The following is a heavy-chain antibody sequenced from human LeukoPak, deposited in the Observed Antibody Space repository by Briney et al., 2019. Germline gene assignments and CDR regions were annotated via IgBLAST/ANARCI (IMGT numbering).Heavy chain of an antibody. CDR3: ARIQVRTYYFDY. CDR1: GFTVSSNY. V-gene: IGHV3-66*02. D-gene: IGHD2-2*01. Sequence: GGSLRLSCAASGFTVSSNYMSWVRQAPGKGLEWVSVIYSGGSTYYADSVKGRFTISRDNSKNTLYLQMNSLRAEDTAVYYCARIQVRTYYFDYWGQGTPVTVSS. J-gene: IGHJ4*02. CDR2: IYSGGST.